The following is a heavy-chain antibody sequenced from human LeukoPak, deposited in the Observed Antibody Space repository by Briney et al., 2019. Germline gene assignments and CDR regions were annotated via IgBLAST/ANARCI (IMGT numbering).Heavy chain of an antibody. CDR1: GGSISSYY. J-gene: IGHJ4*02. CDR2: IYTGGST. V-gene: IGHV4-4*07. CDR3: ARAVTYCGGDCHYYFDY. Sequence: PSETLSLTCTVSGGSISSYYWSWIRQPAGKGLEWIGRIYTGGSTNYNPSLKSRVTMSVDTSKNQFSLKLSSVTAADTAVYYCARAVTYCGGDCHYYFDYWGQGTLVTVSS. D-gene: IGHD2-21*02.